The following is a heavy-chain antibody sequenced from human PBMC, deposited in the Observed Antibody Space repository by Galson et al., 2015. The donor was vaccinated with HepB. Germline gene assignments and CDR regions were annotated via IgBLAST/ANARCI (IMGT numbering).Heavy chain of an antibody. D-gene: IGHD3-16*01. CDR1: GFIFGHHA. V-gene: IGHV3-23*01. CDR3: VKEGAWFGGDWFDP. CDR2: INGRGTLT. Sequence: SLRLSCATSGFIFGHHAMTWVRQAPGKGLQWVSTINGRGTLTYYADSVKGRFTISRDNSKDTVFLQMDNLRPEDTAVYYCVKEGAWFGGDWFDPWGQGALVTVS. J-gene: IGHJ5*02.